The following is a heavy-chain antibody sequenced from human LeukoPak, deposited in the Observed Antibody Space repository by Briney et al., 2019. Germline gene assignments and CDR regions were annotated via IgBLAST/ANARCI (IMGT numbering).Heavy chain of an antibody. CDR2: ISGSGGST. J-gene: IGHJ4*02. Sequence: GGSLRLSCAASGFTFSTYGMNWVRQAPGKGLEWVSGISGSGGSTYYADSVKGRFTISRDNSKNTLYLQMNSLRAEDTAVYYCARDPLMTGTTFDYWGRGTLVTVSS. CDR3: ARDPLMTGTTFDY. D-gene: IGHD1/OR15-1a*01. CDR1: GFTFSTYG. V-gene: IGHV3-23*01.